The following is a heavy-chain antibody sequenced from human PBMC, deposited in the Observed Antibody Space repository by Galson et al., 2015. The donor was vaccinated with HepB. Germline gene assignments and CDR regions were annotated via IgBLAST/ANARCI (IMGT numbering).Heavy chain of an antibody. V-gene: IGHV3-23*01. CDR3: ARDRDHHYDSTEIFGF. CDR1: GFIFRSYA. D-gene: IGHD3-22*01. J-gene: IGHJ4*02. Sequence: SLRLSCAASGFIFRSYALSWVRRAPGKGLEWVSAISGSGDSAFYADSVKGRFTISRDNSKNTMYLQMNSLKVEDTAVYYCARDRDHHYDSTEIFGFWGQGALVTVSS. CDR2: ISGSGDSA.